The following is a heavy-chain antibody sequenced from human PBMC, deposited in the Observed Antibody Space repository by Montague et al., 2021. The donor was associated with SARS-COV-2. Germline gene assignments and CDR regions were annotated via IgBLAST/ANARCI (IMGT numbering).Heavy chain of an antibody. CDR3: ARDVGVPLAPPYSWFDP. CDR2: IYTSGST. V-gene: IGHV4-4*07. Sequence: SETLSLTCSVSGDSISSYYWSWIRQPAGKGLEWIGRIYTSGSTNFNPSLKSRVTMSVDTSKNQFSLKLSSVTAADTAVYYCARDVGVPLAPPYSWFDPWGQGTLVTVSS. J-gene: IGHJ5*02. D-gene: IGHD2-2*01. CDR1: GDSISSYY.